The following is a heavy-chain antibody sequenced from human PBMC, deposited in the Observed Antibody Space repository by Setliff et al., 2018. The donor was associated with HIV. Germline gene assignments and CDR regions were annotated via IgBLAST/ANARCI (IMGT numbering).Heavy chain of an antibody. D-gene: IGHD1-26*01. Sequence: SVKVSCKVSDVTPSNYALNWVRQAPGQGLEWMGAIIPVFATANYAQKFQGRVTITADESTLTAYMELSSLTSEDTAVYFCARGTGSYSYFDPWGLGTLVTVSS. J-gene: IGHJ4*02. CDR2: IIPVFATA. V-gene: IGHV1-69*13. CDR1: DVTPSNYA. CDR3: ARGTGSYSYFDP.